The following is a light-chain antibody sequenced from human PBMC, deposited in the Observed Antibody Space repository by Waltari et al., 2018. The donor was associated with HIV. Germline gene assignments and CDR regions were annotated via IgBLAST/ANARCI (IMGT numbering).Light chain of an antibody. CDR1: ALPKRS. CDR2: RDK. CDR3: QSADSTGTYWV. V-gene: IGLV3-25*03. Sequence: SYELTQPPSASVSPGQTARISFSGDALPKRSVFLYQQRPHQAPVMVIYRDKERPSGIPDLFSGSSAGTTVTLTISGVQAEDEADYYCQSADSTGTYWVFGGGTKLTVL. J-gene: IGLJ3*02.